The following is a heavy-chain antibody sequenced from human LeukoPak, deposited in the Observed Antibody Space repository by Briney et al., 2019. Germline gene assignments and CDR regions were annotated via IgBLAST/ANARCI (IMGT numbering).Heavy chain of an antibody. D-gene: IGHD4-17*01. CDR2: IYYSGST. Sequence: SETLSLTCTVSGGSISSYYWSWIRQPPGKGLEWIGYIYYSGSTNYNPSLKSRVTISVDTSKNQFSLKLSSVTAADTAVYYCVRFDYGDRIFDYWGQGTLVTVSS. V-gene: IGHV4-59*01. CDR3: VRFDYGDRIFDY. J-gene: IGHJ4*02. CDR1: GGSISSYY.